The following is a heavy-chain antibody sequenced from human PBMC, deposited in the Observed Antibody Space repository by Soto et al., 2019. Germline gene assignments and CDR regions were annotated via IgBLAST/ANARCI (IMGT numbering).Heavy chain of an antibody. J-gene: IGHJ4*02. CDR1: GGSFSVYT. D-gene: IGHD3-16*01. V-gene: IGHV4-34*01. CDR2: INHSGTT. CDR3: ARGSDYTSSFDY. Sequence: PSETLSLTCAVYGGSFSVYTWIWIRQPPGKGLEWIGEINHSGTTNHNPSLKSRVIISVDTSKKQFSLRLTSVTAADTAVYYCARGSDYTSSFDYWGQGTLVTVSS.